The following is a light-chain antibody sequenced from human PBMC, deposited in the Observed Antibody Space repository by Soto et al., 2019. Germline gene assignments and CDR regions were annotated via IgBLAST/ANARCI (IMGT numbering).Light chain of an antibody. CDR3: QQYDYCPRT. Sequence: IVMTQSPASLPVSPGERASLSCSASQSGSSKVSWYQQNPRQAPRLLIYGASTTATGIPATFSGSGSGTEFPLTISLLQSEDSAVYYRQQYDYCPRTFGQGTKVDIK. J-gene: IGKJ1*01. CDR1: QSGSSK. CDR2: GAS. V-gene: IGKV3-15*01.